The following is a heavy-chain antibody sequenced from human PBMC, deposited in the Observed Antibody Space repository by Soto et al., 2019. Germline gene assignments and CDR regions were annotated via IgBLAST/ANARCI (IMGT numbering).Heavy chain of an antibody. CDR1: GGSISRISYY. CDR3: ATHQGYYGSGSYCFDY. V-gene: IGHV4-39*01. Sequence: QLQLQESGPGLLKPSETLSLTCSVSGGSISRISYYWGWIRQPPGKGLEWIGSIYYSRSTYYNPSLQSRVTISVDTSKNQFSLKLSSMTAADAAVYYCATHQGYYGSGSYCFDYWGLGTQVTVSS. J-gene: IGHJ4*02. D-gene: IGHD3-10*01. CDR2: IYYSRST.